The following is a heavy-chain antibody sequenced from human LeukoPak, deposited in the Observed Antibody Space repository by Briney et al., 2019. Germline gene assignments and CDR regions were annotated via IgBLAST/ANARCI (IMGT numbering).Heavy chain of an antibody. CDR2: INPNSGDT. CDR1: GYTFTSYA. V-gene: IGHV1-2*02. J-gene: IGHJ4*02. Sequence: ASVKVSCKASGYTFTSYAMNWVRQAPGQGLAWMGWINPNSGDTNYAQKFQGRVTMTRDAPISTAYMELSRLRSDDTAVYYCARARRQKSGYDSFDYWGQGTLVTVSS. CDR3: ARARRQKSGYDSFDY. D-gene: IGHD5-12*01.